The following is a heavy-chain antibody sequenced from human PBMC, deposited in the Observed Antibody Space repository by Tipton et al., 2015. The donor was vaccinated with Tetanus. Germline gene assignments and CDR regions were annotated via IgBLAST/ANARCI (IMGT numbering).Heavy chain of an antibody. V-gene: IGHV4-34*01. CDR3: ARGDYYGSGTYDV. CDR1: GASISSYF. D-gene: IGHD3-10*01. CDR2: INYGGST. J-gene: IGHJ6*02. Sequence: TLSLTCSVSGASISSYFWTWIRQPPGKGLEWIGEINYGGSTNYSPSLKSRVTLSLDTTKKQVSLKLSSVTAADTAVYYCARGDYYGSGTYDVWGQGTTVTVPS.